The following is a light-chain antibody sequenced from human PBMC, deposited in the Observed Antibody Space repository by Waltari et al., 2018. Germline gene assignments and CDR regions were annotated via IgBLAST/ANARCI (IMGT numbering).Light chain of an antibody. V-gene: IGLV10-54*04. CDR2: RNN. Sequence: PSVSKGLGQTATLTCTGNNNNVGNQGAAWLQQHQGHPPKLLSYRNNNRPSGISEKFSASRSGNTASLTITGLQPEDEADYYCSAWDSNLSAWVFGGGTKLTVL. J-gene: IGLJ3*02. CDR1: NNNVGNQG. CDR3: SAWDSNLSAWV.